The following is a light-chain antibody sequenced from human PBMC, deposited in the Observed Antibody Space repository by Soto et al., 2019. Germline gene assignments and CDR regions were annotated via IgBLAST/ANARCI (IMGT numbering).Light chain of an antibody. J-gene: IGKJ1*01. CDR2: GAS. V-gene: IGKV3-15*01. CDR1: QSVSSN. Sequence: EIVMTQSPATLSVSPGERATLSCRASQSVSSNLAWYQQKPGQAPRLLIYGASTRATGIPARFSRSGSRTEFTLTFRSLHSEDFALYYRQQYYNLPRTFGQGTKVEIK. CDR3: QQYYNLPRT.